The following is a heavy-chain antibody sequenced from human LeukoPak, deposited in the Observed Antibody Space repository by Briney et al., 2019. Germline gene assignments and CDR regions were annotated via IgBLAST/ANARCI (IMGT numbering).Heavy chain of an antibody. D-gene: IGHD6-13*01. CDR3: ARASIAAVGAYYYYYMDV. Sequence: GASVKVSCKASGGTFSSYAISWVRQAPGQGLEWMGGIIPIFGTVNYAQKFQGRVTITTDESTSTAYMELSSLRSEDTAVYYCARASIAAVGAYYYYYMDVWGKGTTVAVSS. V-gene: IGHV1-69*05. CDR1: GGTFSSYA. CDR2: IIPIFGTV. J-gene: IGHJ6*03.